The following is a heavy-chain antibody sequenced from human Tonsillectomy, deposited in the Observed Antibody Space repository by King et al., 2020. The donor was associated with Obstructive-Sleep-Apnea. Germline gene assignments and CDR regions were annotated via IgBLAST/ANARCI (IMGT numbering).Heavy chain of an antibody. V-gene: IGHV3-30*04. CDR1: GFTFSHYT. D-gene: IGHD3-3*01. CDR2: ISSDTNNK. Sequence: VQLVESGRGVVQPGRSLRLSCAASGFTFSHYTMHWVRQAPGKGLEWLALISSDTNNKYYTDSVKGRFTVSRDNPKNTLYLQMNSLRAEDTAVYYCARGQEKRGATLRFLEIDYWGQGTLVTVSS. CDR3: ARGQEKRGATLRFLEIDY. J-gene: IGHJ4*02.